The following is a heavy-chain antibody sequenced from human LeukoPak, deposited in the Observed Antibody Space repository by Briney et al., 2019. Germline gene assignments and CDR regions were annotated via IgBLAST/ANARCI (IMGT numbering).Heavy chain of an antibody. J-gene: IGHJ4*02. CDR1: GFTFSNYA. CDR3: AKDGSWWELRTYFDY. CDR2: ISGSGGST. Sequence: PGGSLRLSCAASGFTFSNYAMSWVRQAPGKGLEWVSEISGSGGSTYYADSVKGRFTISRDNSKNTLYLQMNSLRAEDTAVYYCAKDGSWWELRTYFDYWGQGTLVTVSS. D-gene: IGHD1-26*01. V-gene: IGHV3-23*01.